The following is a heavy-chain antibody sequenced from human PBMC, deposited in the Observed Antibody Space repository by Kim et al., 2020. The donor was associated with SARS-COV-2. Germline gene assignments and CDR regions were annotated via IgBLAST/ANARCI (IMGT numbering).Heavy chain of an antibody. V-gene: IGHV3-48*02. J-gene: IGHJ4*02. CDR3: AGDYRSSAIDY. D-gene: IGHD6-13*01. Sequence: ISYADSERGRLTISRDNAKNSLYLQMNSLRDEEAAVYYCAGDYRSSAIDYWGQGTLVTVSS. CDR2: I.